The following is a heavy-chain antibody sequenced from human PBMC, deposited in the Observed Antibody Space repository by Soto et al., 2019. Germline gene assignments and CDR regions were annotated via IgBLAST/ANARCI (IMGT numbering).Heavy chain of an antibody. J-gene: IGHJ6*02. D-gene: IGHD2-2*01. V-gene: IGHV1-69*06. Sequence: VQLVQSGAEVKKPGSSVKVSCKASGGTFSNYAISWVRQAPGQGLEWMGGIIPSFNTAKYAQNFQGRVTITADKSTSTAYMELSSLRSEDTVVYYCARGLVVPAGIRYYYYGMDVWGQGTTVTVSS. CDR3: ARGLVVPAGIRYYYYGMDV. CDR2: IIPSFNTA. CDR1: GGTFSNYA.